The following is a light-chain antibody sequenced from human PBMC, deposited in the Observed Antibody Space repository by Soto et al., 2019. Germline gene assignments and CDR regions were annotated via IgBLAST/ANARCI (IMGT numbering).Light chain of an antibody. V-gene: IGKV1-5*01. CDR3: QQYFSEST. J-gene: IGKJ2*01. CDR1: QSISQY. Sequence: DIQMTQFPSSLSASVGDRVTITCRASQSISQYLAWYHQKPGKAPNLLIYDASTLEGGIPSRFSGSGSGTKFTLTISSLQTDDFATYYCQQYFSESTFGQGTKLVIK. CDR2: DAS.